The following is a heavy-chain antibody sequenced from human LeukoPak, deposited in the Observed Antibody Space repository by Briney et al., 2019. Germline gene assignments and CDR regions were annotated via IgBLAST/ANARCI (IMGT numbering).Heavy chain of an antibody. V-gene: IGHV4-39*07. CDR1: GGSISSSSYY. J-gene: IGHJ4*02. CDR2: IYYSGST. D-gene: IGHD4-11*01. Sequence: SETLSLTCTVSGGSISSSSYYWGWIRQPPGKGLEWIGSIYYSGSTYYNPSLKSRVTISVDTSKNQFSLKLSSVTAADTAVYYCARVTTSVRLQPFDYWGQGTLVTVSS. CDR3: ARVTTSVRLQPFDY.